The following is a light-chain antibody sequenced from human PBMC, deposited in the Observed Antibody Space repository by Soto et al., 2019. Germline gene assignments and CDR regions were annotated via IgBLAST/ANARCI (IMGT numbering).Light chain of an antibody. Sequence: QSALTQPASVSGSPGQSITISCTGTSSDVGGYNYVSWYQQHPGKSPKLMIYEVSNRPSGVSNRFSGSKSGNAASLNISGLLAVEDADYYCTSYTSISLYVFGTGTKLTVL. J-gene: IGLJ1*01. CDR1: SSDVGGYNY. V-gene: IGLV2-14*01. CDR2: EVS. CDR3: TSYTSISLYV.